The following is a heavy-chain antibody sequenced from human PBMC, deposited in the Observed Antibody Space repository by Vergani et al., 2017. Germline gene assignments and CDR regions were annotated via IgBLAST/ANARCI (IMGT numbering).Heavy chain of an antibody. J-gene: IGHJ6*02. D-gene: IGHD3-10*01. Sequence: QVQLQESGPGLVKPSETLTLTCDVSDSSIMTNPYWGWFRQSPGKGLEWIGCIHHSGDTHSNSSLKSRVSISIVSSSKFSLSLTSVTAADTAIYYFARHRGSGGFFPSSYFYGMDVWGHGNTVTVSS. CDR2: IHHSGDT. CDR1: DSSIMTNPY. V-gene: IGHV4-38-2*01. CDR3: ARHRGSGGFFPSSYFYGMDV.